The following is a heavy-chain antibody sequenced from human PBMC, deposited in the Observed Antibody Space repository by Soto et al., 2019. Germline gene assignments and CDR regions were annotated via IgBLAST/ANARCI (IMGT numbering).Heavy chain of an antibody. J-gene: IGHJ6*02. CDR2: ISGSGGST. CDR1: GFTFSSYA. V-gene: IGHV3-23*01. D-gene: IGHD3-22*01. Sequence: GGSLRLSCAASGFTFSSYAMSWVRQAPGKGLEWVSAISGSGGSTYYADSVKGRFTISRDNSKNTLYLQMNSLRAEVTAVYYCATREIVVVIYYYYGMDVWGQGTTVTVSS. CDR3: ATREIVVVIYYYYGMDV.